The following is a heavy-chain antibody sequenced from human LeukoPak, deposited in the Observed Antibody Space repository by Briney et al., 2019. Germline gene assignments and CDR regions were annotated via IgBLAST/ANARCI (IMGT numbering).Heavy chain of an antibody. Sequence: ASVKVSCKASGYTFTGYYMHWVRPAPGQGLEWMGWINPNSGGTNYAQKFQGRVTMTRDTSISTAYMELSRLRSDDTAVYYCARDERRRSGSYYNNYFDNWGQGTLVTVSS. V-gene: IGHV1-2*02. CDR3: ARDERRRSGSYYNNYFDN. CDR2: INPNSGGT. J-gene: IGHJ4*02. CDR1: GYTFTGYY. D-gene: IGHD3-10*01.